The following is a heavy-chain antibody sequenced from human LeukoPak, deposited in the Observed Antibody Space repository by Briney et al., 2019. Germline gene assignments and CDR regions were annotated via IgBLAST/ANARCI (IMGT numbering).Heavy chain of an antibody. J-gene: IGHJ4*02. CDR1: GFTFSSYS. CDR2: ISYDGSNK. CDR3: AKTSPPYSSGYYIGYFDY. D-gene: IGHD3-22*01. V-gene: IGHV3-30*18. Sequence: GGSLRLSCAASGFTFSSYSMHWVRQAPGKGLEWVAVISYDGSNKYYADSVKGRFTISRDNSKNTLYLQMNSLRAEDTAVYYCAKTSPPYSSGYYIGYFDYWGQGTRVTVSS.